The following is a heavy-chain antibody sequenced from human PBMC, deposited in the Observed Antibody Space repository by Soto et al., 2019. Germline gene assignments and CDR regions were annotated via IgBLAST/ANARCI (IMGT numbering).Heavy chain of an antibody. J-gene: IGHJ4*01. Sequence: QVQLQESGPGLVKPSQTLSLTCTVSGGSISSGDYYWSWIRQPPGKGLEWIGYIYYSGSTYYNPSLKGRVTILVDTSKDQFSLKLSSVTAADTGVYYRAREFGRSGYFAYWGQGTLVNVSS. D-gene: IGHD3-3*01. V-gene: IGHV4-30-4*01. CDR1: GGSISSGDYY. CDR2: IYYSGST. CDR3: AREFGRSGYFAY.